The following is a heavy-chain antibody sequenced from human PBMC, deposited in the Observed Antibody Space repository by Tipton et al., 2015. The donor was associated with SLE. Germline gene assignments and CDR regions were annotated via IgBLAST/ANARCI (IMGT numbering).Heavy chain of an antibody. CDR1: DYSFSSYG. J-gene: IGHJ4*02. V-gene: IGHV1-18*01. D-gene: IGHD3-16*01. CDR2: FSPYSGNT. CDR3: ARGGNYFDY. Sequence: QSGPEVKKPGASVKVSCKASDYSFSSYGISWVRQAPGQGLEWIGWFSPYSGNTNPAQNLQGRVTMTADTSTSTAYMELSSLRSEDTAVYYCARGGNYFDYWGQGTLVTVSS.